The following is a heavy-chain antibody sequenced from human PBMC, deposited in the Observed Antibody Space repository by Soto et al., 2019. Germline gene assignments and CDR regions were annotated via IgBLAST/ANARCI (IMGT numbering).Heavy chain of an antibody. D-gene: IGHD6-19*01. J-gene: IGHJ4*02. CDR3: ATVLGWMTFSRPPDY. V-gene: IGHV4-34*01. CDR1: GGSFSGYY. CDR2: INHSGST. Sequence: SETLSLTCAVYGGSFSGYYWTWIRQPPGTGLEWIGEINHSGSTNYNPSLKSRVTISVDTSKNQFSLKLTSVTAADTAVYYCATVLGWMTFSRPPDYWGQGTLVTVSS.